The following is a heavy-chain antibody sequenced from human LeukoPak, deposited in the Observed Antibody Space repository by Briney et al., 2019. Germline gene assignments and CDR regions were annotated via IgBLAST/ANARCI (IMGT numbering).Heavy chain of an antibody. CDR3: ARDLGGIAADGTAY. D-gene: IGHD6-13*01. CDR1: GFSFSSYS. J-gene: IGHJ4*02. CDR2: ITFSGNDV. V-gene: IGHV3-21*01. Sequence: GGSLRLSCAASGFSFSSYSMSWVRQAPGKGLEWVASITFSGNDVYYADSVKGRFTISRDNAKNSLFLQINSLRVEDTAVYYCARDLGGIAADGTAYWGQGTLVIVSS.